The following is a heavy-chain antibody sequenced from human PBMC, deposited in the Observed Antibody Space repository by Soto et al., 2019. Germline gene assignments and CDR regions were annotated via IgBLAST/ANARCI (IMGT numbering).Heavy chain of an antibody. J-gene: IGHJ4*02. CDR1: EFTFSSYA. D-gene: IGHD3-9*01. Sequence: EVQLLESGGGLVQPGGSLRLSCAASEFTFSSYAMSWVRQAPGKGLEWVSAISGSGGSTYYADSVKGRFTISRDNSKNTLYLQMNSLRAEDTAVYYCAKDELSNYDILTGYYLGIDYWGQGTLVTVSS. CDR2: ISGSGGST. CDR3: AKDELSNYDILTGYYLGIDY. V-gene: IGHV3-23*01.